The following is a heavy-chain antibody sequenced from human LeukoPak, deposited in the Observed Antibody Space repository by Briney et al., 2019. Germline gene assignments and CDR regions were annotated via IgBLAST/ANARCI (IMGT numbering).Heavy chain of an antibody. CDR2: IRGSGGST. V-gene: IGHV3-23*01. CDR1: GFTFGSYA. D-gene: IGHD7-27*01. J-gene: IGHJ4*02. Sequence: GGSLRLSCAASGFTFGSYAMSWVRQAPGKGLEWVSGIRGSGGSTYHADSVKGRFTISRDNSKNTLYLQMSSLRAEDTAVYFCTKATARLGRHFFDYWGQGTLVTVSS. CDR3: TKATARLGRHFFDY.